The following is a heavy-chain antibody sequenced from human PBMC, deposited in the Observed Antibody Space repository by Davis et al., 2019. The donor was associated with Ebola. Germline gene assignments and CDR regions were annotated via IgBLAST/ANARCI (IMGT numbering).Heavy chain of an antibody. CDR1: GGTFSSYA. J-gene: IGHJ6*03. V-gene: IGHV1-69*10. CDR3: AISPDSSSSPYYYYYMDV. CDR2: IIPILGIA. Sequence: SVKVSCKASGGTFSSYAISWVRQAPGQGLEWMGGIIPILGIANYAQKFQGRVTITADESTSTAYMELSSLRSEDTAVYYCAISPDSSSSPYYYYYMDVWGKGTTVTVSS. D-gene: IGHD6-6*01.